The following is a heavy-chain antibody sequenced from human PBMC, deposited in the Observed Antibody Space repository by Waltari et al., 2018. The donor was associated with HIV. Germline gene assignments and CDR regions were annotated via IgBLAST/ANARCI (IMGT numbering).Heavy chain of an antibody. Sequence: QVQLVQSGAEVKKPGASVKVSCKASGDTFTKDALHWVRQAPGQRPEWMGWINPGNGYTGYSQKFQGRVTITTDTSARTAYMELSSLRSEDTAVYYCARDKPQPQILGVITGAFDIWGQGTEVTVSS. D-gene: IGHD1-26*01. V-gene: IGHV1-3*01. CDR1: GDTFTKDA. J-gene: IGHJ3*02. CDR3: ARDKPQPQILGVITGAFDI. CDR2: INPGNGYT.